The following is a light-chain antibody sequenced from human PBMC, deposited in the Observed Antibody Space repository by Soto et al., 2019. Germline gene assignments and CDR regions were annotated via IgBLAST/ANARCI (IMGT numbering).Light chain of an antibody. CDR3: SSKSSSGTLDV. CDR2: EVS. CDR1: TSDVGGYNS. V-gene: IGLV2-14*01. Sequence: QSVLTQPASVSGSPGQSITISCTGTTSDVGGYNSVSWYQQHPGKAPKLMIYEVSNRPSGVSNRFSGSKSGNTASLTISGLQAEDEADYCCSSKSSSGTLDVFGTGTKVTVL. J-gene: IGLJ1*01.